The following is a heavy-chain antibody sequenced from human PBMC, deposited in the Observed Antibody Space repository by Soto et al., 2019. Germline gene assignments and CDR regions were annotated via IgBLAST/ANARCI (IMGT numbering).Heavy chain of an antibody. J-gene: IGHJ4*02. Sequence: SETLSLTCTVSGGSISSSSYYWGWIRQPPGKGLEWIGSIYYSGSTYYNPSLKSRVTISVDTSKNQFSLKLNSVTAADTAVYYCARPVAGVAVYWGQGTLVTVSS. CDR3: ARPVAGVAVY. V-gene: IGHV4-39*01. CDR2: IYYSGST. CDR1: GGSISSSSYY. D-gene: IGHD2-15*01.